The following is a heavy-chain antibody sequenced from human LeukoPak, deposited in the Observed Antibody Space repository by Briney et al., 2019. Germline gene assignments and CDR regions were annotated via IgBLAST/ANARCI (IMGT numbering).Heavy chain of an antibody. D-gene: IGHD3-10*01. CDR1: DDSISSSTYY. CDR2: LYYSGKT. CDR3: ARDRLGITMVRGVRWSWFDP. Sequence: SETLSLTCIISDDSISSSTYYWGWIRQPPGKGLEWIGTLYYSGKTYYNPSLKSRVTISIDTSKNQFSLKLSSVTAADTAVYYCARDRLGITMVRGVRWSWFDPWGQGTLVTVSS. J-gene: IGHJ5*02. V-gene: IGHV4-39*07.